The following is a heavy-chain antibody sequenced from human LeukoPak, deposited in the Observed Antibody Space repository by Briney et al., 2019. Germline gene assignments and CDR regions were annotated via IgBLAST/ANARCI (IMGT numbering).Heavy chain of an antibody. Sequence: SETLSLTCTVSGGSISSTSYSWGWIRQPPGKGLEWIGSIYYSGSTFYNPSLMSRVTISVDTSKNQFSLRLSYVTAADTAVFYCARHRYCSGSSCYRYNWFDPWGQGTLVTVSS. V-gene: IGHV4-39*01. J-gene: IGHJ5*02. CDR3: ARHRYCSGSSCYRYNWFDP. D-gene: IGHD2-15*01. CDR2: IYYSGST. CDR1: GGSISSTSYS.